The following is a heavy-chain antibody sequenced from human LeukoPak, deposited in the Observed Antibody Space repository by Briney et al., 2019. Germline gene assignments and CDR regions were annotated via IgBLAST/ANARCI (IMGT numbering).Heavy chain of an antibody. D-gene: IGHD6-19*01. CDR3: AAESERWLLRS. J-gene: IGHJ4*02. CDR1: GGSISSGSYY. Sequence: SETLSLTCTVSGGSISSGSYYWSWIRQPAGKGLEWIGRIYTSGSTNYNPSLESRVTISIDTSKNQFSLKLNSVTAADTAVYYCAAESERWLLRSWGQGTLVTVSS. CDR2: IYTSGST. V-gene: IGHV4-61*02.